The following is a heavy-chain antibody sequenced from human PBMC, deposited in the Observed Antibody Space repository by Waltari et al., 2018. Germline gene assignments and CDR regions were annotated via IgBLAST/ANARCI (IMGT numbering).Heavy chain of an antibody. J-gene: IGHJ4*02. CDR1: GFTFSSYE. CDR3: ARDGGGNGYIHY. CDR2: INTDGSSA. Sequence: EVQLVESGGGLVQPGGSLRLSCAASGFTFSSYEMNWVRQAPGKGLVWVSRINTDGSSANYADSVKGRFTISRDNGKNTLYLQMNSLRAEDTAVYYCARDGGGNGYIHYWGQGTLVTVSS. V-gene: IGHV3-74*01. D-gene: IGHD3-16*01.